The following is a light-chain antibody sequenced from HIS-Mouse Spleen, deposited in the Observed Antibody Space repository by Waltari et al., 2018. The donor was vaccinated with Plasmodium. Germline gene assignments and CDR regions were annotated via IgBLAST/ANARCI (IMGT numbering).Light chain of an antibody. V-gene: IGLV3-25*03. CDR2: KDS. CDR1: ALPKQY. J-gene: IGLJ3*02. CDR3: QSADSSGTPNWV. Sequence: SYELTQPPSVSVSPGQTARTTCSGDALPKQYAYCYQQKPGQAPVLVIYKDSERPSGIPERFSGASSGTTVTLTISGVQAEDEADYYCQSADSSGTPNWVFGGGTKLTVL.